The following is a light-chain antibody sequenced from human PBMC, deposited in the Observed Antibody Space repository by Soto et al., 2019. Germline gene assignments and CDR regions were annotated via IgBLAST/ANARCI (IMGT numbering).Light chain of an antibody. V-gene: IGKV3-11*01. Sequence: EIVLTQSPGTLSLSPGERATLSCRASQNVANYLDWYQQKPGQAPRLLIYESSNRATGIAARFSGSGSGTEFTLTISSLQPDDFATYYCQQYNSWTFGQGTKVDIK. CDR3: QQYNSWT. J-gene: IGKJ1*01. CDR2: ESS. CDR1: QNVANY.